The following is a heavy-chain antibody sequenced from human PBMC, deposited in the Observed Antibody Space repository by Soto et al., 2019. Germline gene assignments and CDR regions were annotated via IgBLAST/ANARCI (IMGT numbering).Heavy chain of an antibody. Sequence: ASVKVSCKDSGYTLTSYDINWVRQATEQGLEWMGWMNPNSGNTGYAQKFQGRVTMTRNTSISTAYMELSSLRSEDTAVYYCARKKYCSSTSCYHNWFDPWGQGTLVTVSS. CDR2: MNPNSGNT. V-gene: IGHV1-8*01. D-gene: IGHD2-2*01. CDR1: GYTLTSYD. CDR3: ARKKYCSSTSCYHNWFDP. J-gene: IGHJ5*02.